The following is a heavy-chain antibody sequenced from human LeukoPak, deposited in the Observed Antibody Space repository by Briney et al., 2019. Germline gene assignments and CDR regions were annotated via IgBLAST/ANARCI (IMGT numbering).Heavy chain of an antibody. D-gene: IGHD3-22*01. CDR3: ARTYDRSTYGVHYFDP. J-gene: IGHJ5*02. CDR2: INKDGSEK. V-gene: IGHV3-7*01. CDR1: GFTFSRYW. Sequence: GGSLRLSCAASGFTFSRYWMSWVRQAPGKGLEWVSSINKDGSEKFHADSATGRFTISRDNAKNSLFLQMNTLGAEDAAVYYCARTYDRSTYGVHYFDPRGQGTLVTVSS.